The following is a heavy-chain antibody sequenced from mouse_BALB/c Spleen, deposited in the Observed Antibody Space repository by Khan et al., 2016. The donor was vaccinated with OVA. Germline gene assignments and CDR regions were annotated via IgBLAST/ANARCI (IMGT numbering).Heavy chain of an antibody. CDR1: GYSITTDYA. Sequence: VQLKQSGPGLVKPSQSLSLTCTVTGYSITTDYAWNWIRQFPGSKLEWMGHISYSGNTKYNPSLKSRISITRDTSKNQFFLQLKSVTTEDTARYYCARIYGGDFDYWGQGTTRTVSS. V-gene: IGHV3-2*02. D-gene: IGHD1-1*01. J-gene: IGHJ2*01. CDR3: ARIYGGDFDY. CDR2: ISYSGNT.